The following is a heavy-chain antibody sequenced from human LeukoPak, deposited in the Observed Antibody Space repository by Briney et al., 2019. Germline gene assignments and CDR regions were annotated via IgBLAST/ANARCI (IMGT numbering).Heavy chain of an antibody. D-gene: IGHD6-13*01. CDR3: ARGSSSWYH. J-gene: IGHJ5*02. V-gene: IGHV4-34*01. CDR2: INHSGST. CDR1: GGSFSGYY. Sequence: KPSETLSLTCAVYGGSFSGYYWSWIRQPPGKGLEWIGEINHSGSTNYNPSLKSRVTISVDTSKNQFSLKLSSVTAADTAVYYCARGSSSWYHWGQGTLVTVSS.